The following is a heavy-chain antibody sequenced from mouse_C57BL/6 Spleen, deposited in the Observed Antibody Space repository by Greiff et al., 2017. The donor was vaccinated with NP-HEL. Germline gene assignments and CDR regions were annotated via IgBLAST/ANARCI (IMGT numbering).Heavy chain of an antibody. Sequence: QVQLQQPGAELVRPGTSVKLSCKASGYTFTSYWMHWVKQRPGQGLEWIGVIDPSDSYTNYNQKFKGKATLTVDTSSSTAYMQLSSLTSEDSAVYYCARGGSYEGDAMDYWGQGTSVTVSS. J-gene: IGHJ4*01. D-gene: IGHD1-1*02. CDR3: ARGGSYEGDAMDY. CDR1: GYTFTSYW. CDR2: IDPSDSYT. V-gene: IGHV1-59*01.